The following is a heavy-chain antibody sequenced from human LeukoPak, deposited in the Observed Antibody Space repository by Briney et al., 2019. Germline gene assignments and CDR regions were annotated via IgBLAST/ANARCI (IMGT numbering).Heavy chain of an antibody. CDR3: ARLRPYSSDWYAYYGMDV. Sequence: GGSLRLSCVASGFTFSSYRMSWVRQAPGKGLEWVANIKHDGTQNYYVDSVKGRFTISRDNAKNSLYLQMNSLRAEEAAVYYCARLRPYSSDWYAYYGMDVWGQGTTVTVSS. J-gene: IGHJ6*02. CDR1: GFTFSSYR. CDR2: IKHDGTQN. V-gene: IGHV3-7*04. D-gene: IGHD6-13*01.